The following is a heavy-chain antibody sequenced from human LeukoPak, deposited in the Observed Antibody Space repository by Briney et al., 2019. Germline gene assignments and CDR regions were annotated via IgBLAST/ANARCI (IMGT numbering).Heavy chain of an antibody. CDR2: INQDGSEK. CDR1: GFTFSTYW. V-gene: IGHV3-7*01. D-gene: IGHD4-23*01. Sequence: GGSLRLSYAASGFTFSTYWMSWVRQSPGKGLEWVANINQDGSEKNYVDSVKGRFTISRDNAKNSLSLQMNSLGAEDTAVYYCARRTVVAREDYWGQGTLVTVSS. J-gene: IGHJ4*02. CDR3: ARRTVVAREDY.